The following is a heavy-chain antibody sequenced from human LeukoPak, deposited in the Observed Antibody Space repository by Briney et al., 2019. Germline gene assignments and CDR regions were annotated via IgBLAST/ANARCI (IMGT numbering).Heavy chain of an antibody. CDR3: TRDPRRLDY. CDR1: GFTFNTYA. Sequence: PGGSLRLSCSASGFTFNTYAMTWVRQAPGKWPEWVSSITPSSSYIFYADSVKGRFTISRDNAKNSLYLQMNSLRAEDTAVYYCTRDPRRLDYWGQGTLVTVSS. J-gene: IGHJ4*02. V-gene: IGHV3-21*04. CDR2: ITPSSSYI.